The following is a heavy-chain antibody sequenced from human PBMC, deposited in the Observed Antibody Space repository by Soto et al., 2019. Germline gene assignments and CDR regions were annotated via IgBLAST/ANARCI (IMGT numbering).Heavy chain of an antibody. CDR1: GGSISSYY. D-gene: IGHD1-26*01. J-gene: IGHJ4*02. CDR3: AREVVGALTDY. V-gene: IGHV4-59*01. Sequence: PSETLSLTCTVSGGSISSYYWSWIRQPPGKGLEWIGYIYYSGSTNYNPSLKSRVTISVDTSKNQFSLKLSSVTAADTAVYYCAREVVGALTDYSGQATLVTVSS. CDR2: IYYSGST.